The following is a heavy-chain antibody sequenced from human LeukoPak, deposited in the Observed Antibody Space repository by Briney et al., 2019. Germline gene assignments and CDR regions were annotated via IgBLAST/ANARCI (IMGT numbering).Heavy chain of an antibody. CDR1: GGSISTYY. Sequence: SETLSLTCTVSGGSISTYYWSWIRQPPGKGLKWIGYIYYSGSTNYNPSLKSRVTMSVDTSKNQFSLKLSSVTAADTAVYYCARPHVSGYSYGSAYDYWGQGTLVTVSS. V-gene: IGHV4-59*08. CDR3: ARPHVSGYSYGSAYDY. J-gene: IGHJ4*02. CDR2: IYYSGST. D-gene: IGHD5-18*01.